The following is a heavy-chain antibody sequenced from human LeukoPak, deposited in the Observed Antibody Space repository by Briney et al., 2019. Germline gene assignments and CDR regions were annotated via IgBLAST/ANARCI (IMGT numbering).Heavy chain of an antibody. CDR1: GGSISSGSYY. J-gene: IGHJ6*03. CDR2: IYTSGST. Sequence: ASETLSLTCTVSGGSISSGSYYWSWIRQPAGKGLEWIGRIYTSGSTNYSPSLKSRVTISVDTSKNQFSLKLSSVTAADTAVYYCARSPYYYYYMDVWGKGTTVTVSS. V-gene: IGHV4-61*02. CDR3: ARSPYYYYYMDV.